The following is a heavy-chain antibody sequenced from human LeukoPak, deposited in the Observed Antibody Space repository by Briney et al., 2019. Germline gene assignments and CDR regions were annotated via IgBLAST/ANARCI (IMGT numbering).Heavy chain of an antibody. D-gene: IGHD4-17*01. CDR1: GYTFTSCY. Sequence: ASVKVSCKASGYTFTSCYMHWVRQAPGQGLEWMGIINPSGGRTSYAQKFQGRVTMTRDTSTSTVYMELSSLRSEDTAVYYCARGTTTVTLDYWGQGTLVTVSS. CDR2: INPSGGRT. CDR3: ARGTTTVTLDY. J-gene: IGHJ4*02. V-gene: IGHV1-46*03.